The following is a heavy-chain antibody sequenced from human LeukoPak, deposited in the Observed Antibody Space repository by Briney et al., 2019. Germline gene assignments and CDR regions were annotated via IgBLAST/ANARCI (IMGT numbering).Heavy chain of an antibody. CDR1: GYTFTSYY. CDR2: INPNSGGT. CDR3: ARAGEYSSSWYWELDY. J-gene: IGHJ4*02. Sequence: ASVKVSCKASGYTFTSYYMHWVRQAPGQGLEWMGWINPNSGGTNYAQKFQGRVTMTRDTSISTAYMELSRLRSDDTAVYYCARAGEYSSSWYWELDYWGQGTLVTVSS. V-gene: IGHV1-2*02. D-gene: IGHD6-13*01.